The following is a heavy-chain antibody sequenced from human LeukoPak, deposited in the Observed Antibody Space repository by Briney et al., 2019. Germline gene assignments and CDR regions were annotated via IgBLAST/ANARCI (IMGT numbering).Heavy chain of an antibody. D-gene: IGHD6-19*01. J-gene: IGHJ3*02. V-gene: IGHV3-30*02. CDR3: AKGGIAVAGHNAFDI. CDR2: IRYDGSNK. CDR1: GFTFSSYG. Sequence: GGSLRLSCAASGFTFSSYGMHWVRQAPGKGLEWVAFIRYDGSNKYYADSVKGRFTISRDNSKNTLYLQMNSLRAEDTAVYYCAKGGIAVAGHNAFDIWGQGTMVTVSS.